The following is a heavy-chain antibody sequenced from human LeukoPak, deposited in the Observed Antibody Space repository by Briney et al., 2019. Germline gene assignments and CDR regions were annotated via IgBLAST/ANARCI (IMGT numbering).Heavy chain of an antibody. V-gene: IGHV1-46*01. CDR3: ARTLVFGVVSAPFDI. CDR1: GYTFASYD. D-gene: IGHD3-3*01. CDR2: INPTGTST. J-gene: IGHJ3*02. Sequence: PGASVKVSCKASGYTFASYDMHWVRQAPGQGPEWMGIINPTGTSTTYAQKFHGRLTVTRDTSTTTVYMELSSLRSEDTAVYYCARTLVFGVVSAPFDIWGQGTKVTVS.